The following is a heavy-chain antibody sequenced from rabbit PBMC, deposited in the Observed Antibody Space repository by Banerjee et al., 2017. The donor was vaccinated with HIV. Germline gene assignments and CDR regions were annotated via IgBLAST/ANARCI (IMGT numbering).Heavy chain of an antibody. CDR1: GFSFSSSYW. CDR3: ARDLDTGTSTYYGYGLDL. Sequence: QSLEESGGDLVKPGASLTLTCTASGFSFSSSYWICWVRQAPGKGLEWIACIATGDGNTYYAGWAKGRFTISRTSSTTVTLQTTSLTAADTATYFCARDLDTGTSTYYGYGLDLWGPGTLVTVS. CDR2: IATGDGNT. J-gene: IGHJ6*01. V-gene: IGHV1S40*01. D-gene: IGHD1-1*01.